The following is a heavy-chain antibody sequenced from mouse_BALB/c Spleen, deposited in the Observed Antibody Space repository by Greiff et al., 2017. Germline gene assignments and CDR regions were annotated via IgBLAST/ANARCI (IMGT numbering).Heavy chain of an antibody. CDR1: GYAFSSYW. J-gene: IGHJ4*01. CDR2: IYPGDGDT. V-gene: IGHV1-80*01. D-gene: IGHD3-2*02. CDR3: ASPQGRVYAMDY. Sequence: VQLVESGAELVRPGSSVKIYCKASGYAFSSYWMNWVKQRPGQGLEWIGQIYPGDGDTNYNGKFKGKATLTADKSSSTAYMQLSSLTSEDSAVYFCASPQGRVYAMDYWGQGTSVTVSS.